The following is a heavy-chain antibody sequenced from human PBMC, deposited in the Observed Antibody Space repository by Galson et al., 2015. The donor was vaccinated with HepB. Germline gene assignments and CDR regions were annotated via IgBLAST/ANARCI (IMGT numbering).Heavy chain of an antibody. D-gene: IGHD3-22*01. J-gene: IGHJ3*02. CDR1: GFTFSDYY. CDR2: ISSSSSYT. Sequence: SLRLSCAASGFTFSDYYMSWIRQAPGKGLEWVSYISSSSSYTNYADSVKGRFTISRDNAKNSLYLQMNSLRAEDTAVYYCARDRRYYYDSSGYYPSAFDIWGQGTMVTVSS. CDR3: ARDRRYYYDSSGYYPSAFDI. V-gene: IGHV3-11*06.